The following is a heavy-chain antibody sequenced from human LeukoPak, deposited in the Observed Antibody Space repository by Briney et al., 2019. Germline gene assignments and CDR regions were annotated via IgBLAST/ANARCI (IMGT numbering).Heavy chain of an antibody. J-gene: IGHJ3*02. V-gene: IGHV4-30-2*01. Sequence: SQTLSLTCTVSGGSISSGGYYWSWIRQPPGKGLEWIGYIYHSGSTYYNPSLKSRVTISVDRSKNQFSLKLSSVTAADTAVYYCARDNPVYYGSGSDAFDIWGQGTVVTVSS. CDR3: ARDNPVYYGSGSDAFDI. CDR1: GGSISSGGYY. CDR2: IYHSGST. D-gene: IGHD3-10*01.